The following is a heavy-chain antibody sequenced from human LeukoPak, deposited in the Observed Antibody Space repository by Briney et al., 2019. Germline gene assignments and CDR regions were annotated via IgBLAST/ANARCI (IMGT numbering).Heavy chain of an antibody. D-gene: IGHD6-19*01. V-gene: IGHV3-30*03. J-gene: IGHJ3*02. CDR2: ISYDGSNK. Sequence: GGSLRLSCAASGFTFSSYGMHWVRQAPGKGLEWVAVISYDGSNKYYADSVKGRFTISRDNAKNTLYLQMHSLRAEDTAVYYCARVSSSGWRRFKGNDAFDIWGQGTLVTVSS. CDR3: ARVSSSGWRRFKGNDAFDI. CDR1: GFTFSSYG.